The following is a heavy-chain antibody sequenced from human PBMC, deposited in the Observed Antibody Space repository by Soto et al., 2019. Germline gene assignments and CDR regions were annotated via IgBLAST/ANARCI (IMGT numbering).Heavy chain of an antibody. J-gene: IGHJ4*02. D-gene: IGHD2-21*01. CDR1: GGSVSSGNYY. V-gene: IGHV4-61*01. CDR3: ATLRGLGVISPYFDY. CDR2: IYYSGST. Sequence: SETLSLTCTVSGGSVSSGNYYWSWIRQPPGKGLEWIGYIYYSGSTNYNPSLKSRVTISVDTSKNQFSLKLRSVTAADTAVYFCATLRGLGVISPYFDYWGQGLMVTVSS.